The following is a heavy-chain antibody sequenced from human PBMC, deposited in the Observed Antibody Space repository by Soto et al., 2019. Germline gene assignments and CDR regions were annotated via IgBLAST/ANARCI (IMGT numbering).Heavy chain of an antibody. D-gene: IGHD2-21*02. CDR2: FNPANRNT. CDR1: GYTFTNYG. J-gene: IGHJ4*02. CDR3: ARVRFGDPFDF. Sequence: QVQLVQSGAEVKRPGTSVKVSCKVSGYTFTNYGINWVRQAPGQGLEWVGWFNPANRNTNYAQKFQDRVSMTTDTSTNTAYMELRGLRSADTAVYYCARVRFGDPFDFWGQGTLVTVSS. V-gene: IGHV1-18*01.